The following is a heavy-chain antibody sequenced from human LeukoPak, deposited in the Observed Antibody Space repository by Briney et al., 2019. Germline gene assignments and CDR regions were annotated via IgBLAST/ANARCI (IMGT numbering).Heavy chain of an antibody. CDR1: GFTFSSYS. J-gene: IGHJ6*03. Sequence: PGGSLRLSCAASGFTFSSYSMNWVRQAPGKGLEWVSSISSSSSYIYYADSVKGRFTISRDNAKNSLYLQMNSLRADDTAVYYCARLGVSGYSSGWYANYYYYYMDVWGKGTTVTISS. V-gene: IGHV3-21*04. CDR2: ISSSSSYI. CDR3: ARLGVSGYSSGWYANYYYYYMDV. D-gene: IGHD6-19*01.